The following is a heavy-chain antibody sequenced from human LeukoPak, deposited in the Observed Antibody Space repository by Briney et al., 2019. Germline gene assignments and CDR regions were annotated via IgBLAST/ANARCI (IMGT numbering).Heavy chain of an antibody. J-gene: IGHJ2*01. CDR2: IIPILGIA. CDR1: GGTFSSYA. Sequence: GASVKVSCKASGGTFSSYAISWVRQAPGQGREWMGRIIPILGIANYAQKFQGRVTITADKSTSTAYMELSNLRSEDTAVYYCARDLVEYGNMRLTYYYDSSGFDLWGRGTLVTVSS. D-gene: IGHD3-22*01. CDR3: ARDLVEYGNMRLTYYYDSSGFDL. V-gene: IGHV1-69*04.